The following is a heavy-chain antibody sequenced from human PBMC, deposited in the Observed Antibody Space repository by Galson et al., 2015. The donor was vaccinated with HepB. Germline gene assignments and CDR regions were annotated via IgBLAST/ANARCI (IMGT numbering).Heavy chain of an antibody. V-gene: IGHV4-59*01. D-gene: IGHD2-2*02. CDR1: GGSISSSY. Sequence: ETLSLTCTVSGGSISSSYWSWVRQPPGKGLEWIGYIYYSGSTNYNPSLKSRVTISVDTSKNQFSLKLSSVTAADAAVYYCARGLLPAAIRNDAFDIWGQGTMVTVSS. CDR2: IYYSGST. J-gene: IGHJ3*02. CDR3: ARGLLPAAIRNDAFDI.